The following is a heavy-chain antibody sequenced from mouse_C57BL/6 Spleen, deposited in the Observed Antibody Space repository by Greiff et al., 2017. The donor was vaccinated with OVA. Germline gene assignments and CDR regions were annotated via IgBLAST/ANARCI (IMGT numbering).Heavy chain of an antibody. CDR2: IYPGSGST. D-gene: IGHD3-2*02. V-gene: IGHV1-55*01. CDR1: GYTFTSYW. Sequence: QVQLQQSGAELVKPGASVKMSCKASGYTFTSYWITWVKQRPGQGLEWIGDIYPGSGSTNYNEKFKSKATLTVDTSSSTAYIQLSSLTSEDSAVYYCANLDSSGYWSRFAYWGQGTLVTVSA. CDR3: ANLDSSGYWSRFAY. J-gene: IGHJ3*01.